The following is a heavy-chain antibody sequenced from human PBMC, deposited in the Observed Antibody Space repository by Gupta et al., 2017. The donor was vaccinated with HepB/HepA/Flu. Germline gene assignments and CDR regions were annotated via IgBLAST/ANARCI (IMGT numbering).Heavy chain of an antibody. D-gene: IGHD3-3*01. J-gene: IGHJ4*02. Sequence: EVQLVESGGGLVKPGGSLRLSCAASGFTFSSYSMNWVRQAPGKGLEWVSSISSSSSYIYYADSVKGRFTISRDNAKNSLYLQMNSLRAEDTAVYYCASGFWRGRGQGYWGQGTLVTVSS. V-gene: IGHV3-21*01. CDR3: ASGFWRGRGQGY. CDR1: GFTFSSYS. CDR2: ISSSSSYI.